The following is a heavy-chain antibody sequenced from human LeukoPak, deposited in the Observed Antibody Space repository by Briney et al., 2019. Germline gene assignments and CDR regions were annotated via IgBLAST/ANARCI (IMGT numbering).Heavy chain of an antibody. V-gene: IGHV4-59*08. CDR2: IYYSGST. D-gene: IGHD6-19*01. CDR3: ARHAYSSGWSRFDY. Sequence: PSETLSLTCTVSGGSISSYYWSWIRQPPGKGLEWIGYIYYSGSTNYNPSLKSRVTISVDTSKNQFSLKLSSVTAADTAVYYCARHAYSSGWSRFDYWGQGTLVTVSS. J-gene: IGHJ4*02. CDR1: GGSISSYY.